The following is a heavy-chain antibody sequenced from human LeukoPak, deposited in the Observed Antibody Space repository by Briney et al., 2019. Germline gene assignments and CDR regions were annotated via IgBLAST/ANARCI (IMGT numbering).Heavy chain of an antibody. V-gene: IGHV1-69*05. CDR3: ARDRGRIFGVVSPRGTATAFDI. Sequence: SVKVSCKASGGTFSSYAISWVRQAPGQGLEWMGGIIPIFGTANYAQKFQGRVTITTDESTSTAYMELSSLRSEDTAVYYCARDRGRIFGVVSPRGTATAFDIWGQGTKVTVSS. CDR1: GGTFSSYA. CDR2: IIPIFGTA. J-gene: IGHJ3*02. D-gene: IGHD3-3*01.